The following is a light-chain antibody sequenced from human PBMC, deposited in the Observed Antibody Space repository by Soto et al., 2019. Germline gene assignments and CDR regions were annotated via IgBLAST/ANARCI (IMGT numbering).Light chain of an antibody. Sequence: EIVLTQSPGTLSLSPGERATLSCRASRSVGNDYLAWYQQRPGQAPRLLMYHASKRAAGIPDRFSGSGSGKDFTLTISGLEPEDFAVYLCHQCATAPLAFGGETKVEI. CDR1: RSVGNDY. V-gene: IGKV3-20*01. CDR2: HAS. J-gene: IGKJ4*01. CDR3: HQCATAPLA.